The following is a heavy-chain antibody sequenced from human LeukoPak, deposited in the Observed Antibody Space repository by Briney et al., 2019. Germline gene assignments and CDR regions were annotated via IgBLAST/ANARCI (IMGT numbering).Heavy chain of an antibody. J-gene: IGHJ4*02. D-gene: IGHD2-8*02. CDR1: GYTFTSYY. CDR2: INPSGGST. CDR3: ARDPRTSGVRGSSFDY. V-gene: IGHV1-46*01. Sequence: ASVKVSCKASGYTFTSYYMHWVRQAPGQGLEWMGIINPSGGSTSYAQKFQGRVTMTRDMSTSTDYMELSSLRSEDTAVYYRARDPRTSGVRGSSFDYWGQGTLVTVSS.